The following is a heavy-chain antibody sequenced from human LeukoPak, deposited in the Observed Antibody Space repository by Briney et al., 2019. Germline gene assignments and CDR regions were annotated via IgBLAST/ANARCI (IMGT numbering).Heavy chain of an antibody. J-gene: IGHJ3*02. CDR1: GGSISSYY. V-gene: IGHV4-59*12. D-gene: IGHD2-8*01. Sequence: SETLSLTCTVSGGSISSYYWSWIRQPPGKGLEWIGYIYYSGSTNYNPSLKSRFTISVDTSKNQFSLKLSSVTAADTAVYYCARGSGGNGGAFDIWGQGTMVTVSS. CDR3: ARGSGGNGGAFDI. CDR2: IYYSGST.